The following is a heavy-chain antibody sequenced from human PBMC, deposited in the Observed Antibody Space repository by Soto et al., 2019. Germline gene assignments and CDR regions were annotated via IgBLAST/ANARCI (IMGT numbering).Heavy chain of an antibody. CDR2: INPDNGNT. Sequence: GASVKVSCKASGYTFTRYTMNWVRQAPGQRLEWMGWINPDNGNTKSSQKFRDRVIITRDTSASTAYMDLSSLRSEDTAVYYCARGIATGQLDPWGQGTLVTVS. V-gene: IGHV1-3*01. CDR3: ARGIATGQLDP. CDR1: GYTFTRYT. J-gene: IGHJ5*02. D-gene: IGHD2-15*01.